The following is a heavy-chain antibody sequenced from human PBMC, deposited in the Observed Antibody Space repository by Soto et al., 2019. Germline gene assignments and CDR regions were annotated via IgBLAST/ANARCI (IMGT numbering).Heavy chain of an antibody. CDR1: GASISSSSYF. CDR3: SRRAPEGFDP. Sequence: SETLSLTCTVSGASISSSSYFWAWIRRTPGKVLEWIASIDYRGTTYKNPSLKSRVTISLDTSKNHFSLNLGSVTAADTALYYCSRRAPEGFDPWGQGTLVT. CDR2: IDYRGTT. V-gene: IGHV4-39*02. J-gene: IGHJ5*02.